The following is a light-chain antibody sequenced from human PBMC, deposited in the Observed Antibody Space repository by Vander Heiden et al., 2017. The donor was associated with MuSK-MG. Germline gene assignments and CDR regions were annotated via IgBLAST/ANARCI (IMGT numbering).Light chain of an antibody. CDR1: QSVLYSSNNKNY. CDR3: QHYYSTPYT. Sequence: DSVMTQSPDSLAVSLGERATINCKSSQSVLYSSNNKNYLAWYQQKPGQPPKLLIYWAYTRESGVPDRFSGSGSATDFTLTISSLQAEDVAVYYCQHYYSTPYTFGQGTKLEIK. V-gene: IGKV4-1*01. CDR2: WAY. J-gene: IGKJ2*01.